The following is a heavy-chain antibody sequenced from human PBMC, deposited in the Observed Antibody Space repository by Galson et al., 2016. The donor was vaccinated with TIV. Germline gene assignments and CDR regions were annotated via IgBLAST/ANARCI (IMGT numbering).Heavy chain of an antibody. D-gene: IGHD4-17*01. CDR3: ARSGDYGDY. J-gene: IGHJ4*02. CDR1: GYTFTSYD. V-gene: IGHV1-8*02. CDR2: TNPNSGNT. Sequence: SVKVSCKASGYTFTSYDINWVRQATGQGLEWMGWTNPNSGNTGYAQKFRGRVTMTKNTSVRTAYMELSSLRSEDTAVYYCARSGDYGDYWGQGTLVTVSS.